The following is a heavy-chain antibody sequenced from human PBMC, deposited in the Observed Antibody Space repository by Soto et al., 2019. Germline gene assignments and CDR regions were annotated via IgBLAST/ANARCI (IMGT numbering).Heavy chain of an antibody. CDR2: INPSGGST. CDR1: GYTFTSYY. Sequence: QVQLVQSGAEVKKPGASVKVSCKASGYTFTSYYMHWVRQAPGQGLEWMGIINPSGGSTSYAQKFQGRVTMTRDTSTSTVYMELSSLRSEDTAVYYCARDSEGSGNKAGDFDYWGQGTLVTVSS. CDR3: ARDSEGSGNKAGDFDY. V-gene: IGHV1-46*03. J-gene: IGHJ4*02. D-gene: IGHD3-10*01.